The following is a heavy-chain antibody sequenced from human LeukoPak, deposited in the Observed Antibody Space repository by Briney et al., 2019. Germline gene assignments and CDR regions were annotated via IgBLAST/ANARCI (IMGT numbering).Heavy chain of an antibody. V-gene: IGHV3-23*01. D-gene: IGHD6-13*01. Sequence: GGSLRLSCAASGFTFSSYAMSWVRQAPGKGLEWVSSISVSGGSTYYADSVKGRFSISRDNSKNTLFLQMNSLRAEDTALYYCAKLGGSSWSPALDYWGQGVLVTVSS. CDR2: ISVSGGST. CDR3: AKLGGSSWSPALDY. CDR1: GFTFSSYA. J-gene: IGHJ4*02.